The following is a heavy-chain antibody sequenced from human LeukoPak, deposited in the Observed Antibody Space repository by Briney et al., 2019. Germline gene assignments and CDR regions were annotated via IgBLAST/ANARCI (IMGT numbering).Heavy chain of an antibody. CDR3: ARAPSEIGGYYPEYFRH. J-gene: IGHJ1*01. CDR2: IKSGGST. V-gene: IGHV3-74*01. Sequence: GGSLRLSCAASGFTFSSYWMHWVRQAPGKGLVWVSRIKSGGSTNYADSVKGRFTISRDNAKNTVSLQMNSLRAEDTGVYYCARAPSEIGGYYPEYFRHWGQGTLVTVSS. CDR1: GFTFSSYW. D-gene: IGHD3-22*01.